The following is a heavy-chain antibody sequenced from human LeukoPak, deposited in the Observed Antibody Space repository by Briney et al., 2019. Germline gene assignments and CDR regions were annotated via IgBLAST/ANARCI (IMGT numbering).Heavy chain of an antibody. CDR2: ISYDGSNK. CDR3: ARLKQQLVREIDY. V-gene: IGHV3-30*04. J-gene: IGHJ4*02. D-gene: IGHD6-13*01. Sequence: GSLRLSCAASGITFSSYSMHWVRQGPGKGLGWVAVISYDGSNKYYADSVKGRFTISRDNSKNTLYLQMNSLRAEDTAVYYCARLKQQLVREIDYWGQGTLVTVSS. CDR1: GITFSSYS.